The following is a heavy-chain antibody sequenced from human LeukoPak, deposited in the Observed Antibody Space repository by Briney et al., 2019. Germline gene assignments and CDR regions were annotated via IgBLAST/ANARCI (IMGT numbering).Heavy chain of an antibody. CDR1: GFTFSSYG. Sequence: PGRSLRLSCAASGFTFSSYGMHWVRQAPGKGLEWVAVIWNDGSSKYYTDSVKGRFTISRDNSKNTLYLQMNSLRVEDTAVYYCARDLSSGWYGPLNWGQGTLVTVSS. V-gene: IGHV3-33*01. J-gene: IGHJ4*02. CDR3: ARDLSSGWYGPLN. D-gene: IGHD6-19*01. CDR2: IWNDGSSK.